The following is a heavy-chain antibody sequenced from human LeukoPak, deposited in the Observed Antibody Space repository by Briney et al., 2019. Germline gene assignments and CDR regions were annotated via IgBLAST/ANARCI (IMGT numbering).Heavy chain of an antibody. CDR1: GFTFSSYS. Sequence: GGSLRLTCAASGFTFSSYSMNWVRQAPGKGLEWVSSISSSSSYIYYADSVKGRFTISRDNAKNSLYLQMNSLRAEDTAVYYCARVYCSGGSCYQEDVWGKGTTVTVSS. V-gene: IGHV3-21*01. CDR2: ISSSSSYI. CDR3: ARVYCSGGSCYQEDV. J-gene: IGHJ6*04. D-gene: IGHD2-15*01.